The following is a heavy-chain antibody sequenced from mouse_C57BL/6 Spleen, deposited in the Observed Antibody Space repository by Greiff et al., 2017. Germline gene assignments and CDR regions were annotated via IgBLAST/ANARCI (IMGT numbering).Heavy chain of an antibody. J-gene: IGHJ3*01. V-gene: IGHV2-2*01. CDR1: GFSLTSYG. CDR2: IWSGGST. CDR3: GRIGEDYDEGACFAY. D-gene: IGHD2-4*01. Sequence: QVQLQQSGPGLVQPSQSLSITCTVSGFSLTSYGVHWVRQSPGQGLEWLGVIWSGGSTDYNAAFISRLSISKDHSKSKVFFKMNSMQADDTAIFYCGRIGEDYDEGACFAYWGQGTLVTVSA.